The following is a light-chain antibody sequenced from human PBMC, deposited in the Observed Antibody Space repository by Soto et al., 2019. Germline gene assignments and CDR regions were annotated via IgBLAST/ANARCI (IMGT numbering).Light chain of an antibody. CDR2: DAS. J-gene: IGKJ4*01. V-gene: IGKV3-11*01. Sequence: EIVLTQSPATLSLSPGERATLSCRASQSVSSYLACYQQKPGQAPRLLIYDASNRATGIPARFSGSGSGTGFTLTISCLEPEDFAVYYCQQRRNWLIFGGGTKVAIK. CDR3: QQRRNWLI. CDR1: QSVSSY.